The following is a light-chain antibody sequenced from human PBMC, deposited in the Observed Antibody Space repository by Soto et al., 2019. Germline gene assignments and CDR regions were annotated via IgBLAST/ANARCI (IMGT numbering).Light chain of an antibody. J-gene: IGKJ1*01. V-gene: IGKV3-20*01. Sequence: EIVLTQSPGTLSLSPGDRATLSCRASQSVSRSYLGWYQQKPGQAPRLLTYGASIRAAGVPDRFSGSGSGTEFTLTISRLEPEDFTVYYCHHYETFGQGTKVEIK. CDR2: GAS. CDR3: HHYET. CDR1: QSVSRSY.